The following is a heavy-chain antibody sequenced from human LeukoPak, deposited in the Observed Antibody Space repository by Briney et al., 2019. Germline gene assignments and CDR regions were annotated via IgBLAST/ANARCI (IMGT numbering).Heavy chain of an antibody. CDR3: AKDKGSWDAFDI. V-gene: IGHV3-23*01. CDR2: ISSTGGST. CDR1: GFTVSNNY. D-gene: IGHD3-10*01. J-gene: IGHJ3*02. Sequence: PGGSLRLSCAASGFTVSNNYMSWVRQAPGKGLEWVSAISSTGGSTYYADSVKGRFTVSRDDAKNTVYLQMNSLTAEDTAVYYCAKDKGSWDAFDIWGHGTMVTVSS.